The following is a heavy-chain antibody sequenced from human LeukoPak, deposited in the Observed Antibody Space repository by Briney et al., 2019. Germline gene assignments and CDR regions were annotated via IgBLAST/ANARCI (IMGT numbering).Heavy chain of an antibody. J-gene: IGHJ5*01. CDR1: DGSIRSATYH. CDR2: IYTSGNT. D-gene: IGHD3-22*01. V-gene: IGHV4-61*02. Sequence: SQTLSLTCTVSDGSIRSATYHWNWIRQSAGKGLEWIGRIYTSGNTNYNPSLNNQVTMSVDTSKSQFSLQLSSVTAADTAVYYCARGVPSSYYDSSGYSWGHGTLVTVSS. CDR3: ARGVPSSYYDSSGYS.